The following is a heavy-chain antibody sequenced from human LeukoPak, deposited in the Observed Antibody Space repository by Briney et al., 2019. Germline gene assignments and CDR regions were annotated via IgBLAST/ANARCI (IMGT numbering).Heavy chain of an antibody. Sequence: SETLSLTCTVSGGSISSSSYYWGWIRQPPGKGLEWIGSIYYSGSTYYNPSLKSRVTISVDTSKNQFSLKLSSVTAADTAVYYCARRYPLGTILGVVMKPDDAFDIWGQGTMVTVSS. D-gene: IGHD3-3*01. CDR3: ARRYPLGTILGVVMKPDDAFDI. CDR1: GGSISSSSYY. V-gene: IGHV4-39*01. CDR2: IYYSGST. J-gene: IGHJ3*02.